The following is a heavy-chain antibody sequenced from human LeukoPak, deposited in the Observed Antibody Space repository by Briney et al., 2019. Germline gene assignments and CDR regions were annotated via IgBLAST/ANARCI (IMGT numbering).Heavy chain of an antibody. V-gene: IGHV4-59*01. J-gene: IGHJ4*02. Sequence: SETLSLTCTVSGGSISSYYWSWIRQPPGKGLEWIGYIYYSGSTNYNPSLKSRVTISVDTSKNQFSLKLSSVTAADTAVYYCAVGGVYYYDSSGQYYFDYWGQGTLVTVSS. D-gene: IGHD3-22*01. CDR3: AVGGVYYYDSSGQYYFDY. CDR1: GGSISSYY. CDR2: IYYSGST.